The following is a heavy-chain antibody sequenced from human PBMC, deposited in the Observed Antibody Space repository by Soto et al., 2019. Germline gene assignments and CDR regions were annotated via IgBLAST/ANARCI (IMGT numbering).Heavy chain of an antibody. Sequence: QVQLVQSGAEVKKPGSSVRVSCKASGDTFSSYVISWVRQAPGQGLEWMGGIMPFIGTTNYAQKFQGRVTITAAESTSTVYMELSSLRSEDTAVYYCARGGYSSSWRFDYWGQGTLVSVSS. V-gene: IGHV1-69*01. CDR2: IMPFIGTT. J-gene: IGHJ4*02. CDR3: ARGGYSSSWRFDY. CDR1: GDTFSSYV. D-gene: IGHD6-13*01.